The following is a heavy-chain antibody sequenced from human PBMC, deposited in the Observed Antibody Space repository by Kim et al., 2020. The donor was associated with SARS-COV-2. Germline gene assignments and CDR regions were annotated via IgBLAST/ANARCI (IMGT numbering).Heavy chain of an antibody. CDR3: TRDQYGAGNYYYGMDV. CDR1: GGSISSGGYY. Sequence: SETLSLTCTVSGGSISSGGYYWSWIRQHPGKGLEWIGYIYSSGRTYYNPSLKSRVTISVDTSKNQFSLKLSSVTAADTAVYYCTRDQYGAGNYYYGMDVRGQGTTVTVSS. D-gene: IGHD1-1*01. CDR2: IYSSGRT. J-gene: IGHJ6*02. V-gene: IGHV4-31*03.